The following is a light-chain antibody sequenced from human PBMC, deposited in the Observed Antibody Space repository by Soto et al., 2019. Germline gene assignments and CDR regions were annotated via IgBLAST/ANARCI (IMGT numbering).Light chain of an antibody. CDR1: QTITTW. CDR3: QQYENLPT. V-gene: IGKV1-33*01. CDR2: DAS. Sequence: DIQVTQSPPTLSASVGDRVTITFRASQTITTWMAWYQQKPGKAPKLLICDASNLEAGVPSRFRGSGSGTDFTFTISRLQPEDIATYYCQQYENLPTFGQGTRLEIK. J-gene: IGKJ5*01.